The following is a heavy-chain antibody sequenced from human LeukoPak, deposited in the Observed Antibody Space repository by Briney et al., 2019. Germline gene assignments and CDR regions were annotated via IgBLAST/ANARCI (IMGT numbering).Heavy chain of an antibody. D-gene: IGHD1-7*01. CDR3: ASTDWNYAR. V-gene: IGHV4-59*08. J-gene: IGHJ4*02. Sequence: PSETLSLTCTVSGGSISSYYWSWMRQSPGKGLEWIGYIYYSGSTNYNPSPKSRVTIPLDTSKNQFSLQLSSVTAADTAVYYCASTDWNYARWGQGILVTVSS. CDR2: IYYSGST. CDR1: GGSISSYY.